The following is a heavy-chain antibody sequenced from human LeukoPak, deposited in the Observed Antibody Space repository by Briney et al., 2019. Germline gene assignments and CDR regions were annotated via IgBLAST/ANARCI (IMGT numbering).Heavy chain of an antibody. J-gene: IGHJ3*01. CDR3: ASGEGSEYAQAAGL. D-gene: IGHD2-8*01. V-gene: IGHV3-11*01. Sequence: GGSLRLSCAASGFTFSDYYMSWIRQAPGKGLEWVSYISSSGSTIYYADSVKGRFTISRDNAKNSLYLQMNSLRAEDTAVYYCASGEGSEYAQAAGLWGQGTMVTVSS. CDR2: ISSSGSTI. CDR1: GFTFSDYY.